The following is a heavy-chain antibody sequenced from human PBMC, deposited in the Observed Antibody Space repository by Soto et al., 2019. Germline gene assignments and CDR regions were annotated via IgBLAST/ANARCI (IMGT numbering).Heavy chain of an antibody. CDR1: GGSFSGYY. J-gene: IGHJ5*02. D-gene: IGHD2-2*01. CDR3: ARAIGVVPAALNWFDP. CDR2: INHSGST. Sequence: SETLSLTCAVYGGSFSGYYWSWIRQPPGKGLEWIGEINHSGSTNYNPSLKSRVTISVDTSKNQFSLKLSSVTAADTAVYYCARAIGVVPAALNWFDPWGQGTLVTVSS. V-gene: IGHV4-34*01.